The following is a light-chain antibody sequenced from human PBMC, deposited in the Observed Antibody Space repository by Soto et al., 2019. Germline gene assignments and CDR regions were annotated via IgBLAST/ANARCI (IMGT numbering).Light chain of an antibody. Sequence: DTVLTQSPGTLTLYPEERATLSSRVSQSVGSDYLAWYQQKPGQAPRIVIFGASGRESGVPDRFSGSGSGTDFTLTISRLEPEDLAVYYCQQYGSLSWTFGRGTKVDIK. V-gene: IGKV3-20*01. J-gene: IGKJ1*01. CDR2: GAS. CDR3: QQYGSLSWT. CDR1: QSVGSDY.